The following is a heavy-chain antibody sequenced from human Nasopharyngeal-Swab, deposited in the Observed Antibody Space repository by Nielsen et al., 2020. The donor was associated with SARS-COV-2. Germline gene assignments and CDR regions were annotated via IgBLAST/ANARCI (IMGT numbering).Heavy chain of an antibody. CDR1: GFTFSSYA. CDR2: ISYDGGNK. V-gene: IGHV3-30*04. D-gene: IGHD1-26*01. Sequence: GESLKISCAASGFTFSSYAMNWVRQTPGKGLEWVAVISYDGGNKYYADSVKGRFTTSRDNSKNTLYLQMNSLRAEDTAVYYCARGYSGSYYEYFQHWGQGTLVTVSS. J-gene: IGHJ1*01. CDR3: ARGYSGSYYEYFQH.